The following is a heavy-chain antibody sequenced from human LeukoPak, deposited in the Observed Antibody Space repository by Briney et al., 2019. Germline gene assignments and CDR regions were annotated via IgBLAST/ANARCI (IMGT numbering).Heavy chain of an antibody. Sequence: SETLSLTCAVYGGSFSGYYWSWIRQPPGKELEWIGEINHSGSTNYNPSLKSRVTISVDTSKNQFSLKLSSVTAADTAVYYCARGYFQNYYYYYYMDVWGKGTTVTVSS. D-gene: IGHD2/OR15-2a*01. J-gene: IGHJ6*03. V-gene: IGHV4-34*01. CDR1: GGSFSGYY. CDR3: ARGYFQNYYYYYYMDV. CDR2: INHSGST.